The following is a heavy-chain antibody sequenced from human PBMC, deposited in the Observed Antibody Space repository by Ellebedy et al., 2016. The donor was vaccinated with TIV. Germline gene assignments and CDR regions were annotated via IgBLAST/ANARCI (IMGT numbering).Heavy chain of an antibody. J-gene: IGHJ6*03. CDR3: ARGYGGNSNYYYYMDV. D-gene: IGHD4-23*01. CDR1: GGSISSSSYY. CDR2: IYYSGST. Sequence: SETLSLXXTVSGGSISSSSYYWGWIRQPPGKGLEWIGSIYYSGSTYYNPSLKSRVTISVDTSKNQFSLKLSSVTAADTAVYYCARGYGGNSNYYYYMDVWGKGTTVTVSS. V-gene: IGHV4-39*07.